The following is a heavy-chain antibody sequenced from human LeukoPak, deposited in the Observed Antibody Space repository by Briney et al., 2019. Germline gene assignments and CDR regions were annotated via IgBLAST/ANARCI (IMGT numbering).Heavy chain of an antibody. D-gene: IGHD3-22*01. CDR2: IWYDGSNK. J-gene: IGHJ6*02. Sequence: GGSLRLSCAASGFTFSTYGMHWVRQAPGKGLEWVAVIWYDGSNKYHADSVKGRFTISRDNSKNTLYLQMNSLRAEDTAVYYCARESGYDSSGYYGSGYYGMDVWGQGTTVTVSS. CDR1: GFTFSTYG. V-gene: IGHV3-33*01. CDR3: ARESGYDSSGYYGSGYYGMDV.